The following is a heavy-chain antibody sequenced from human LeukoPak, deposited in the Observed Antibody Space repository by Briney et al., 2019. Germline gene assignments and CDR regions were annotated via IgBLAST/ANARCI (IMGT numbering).Heavy chain of an antibody. CDR3: AKGRSVVVPAAFDY. CDR2: ISWNSGSI. V-gene: IGHV3-9*01. J-gene: IGHJ4*02. Sequence: GGSLRLSCAASGFTFDDYAMHWVRQAPGKGLAWVSGISWNSGSIGYADSVKGRFTISRDNDKNSLYLQMNSLRAEDTALYYCAKGRSVVVPAAFDYWGQGTLVTVSS. CDR1: GFTFDDYA. D-gene: IGHD2-2*01.